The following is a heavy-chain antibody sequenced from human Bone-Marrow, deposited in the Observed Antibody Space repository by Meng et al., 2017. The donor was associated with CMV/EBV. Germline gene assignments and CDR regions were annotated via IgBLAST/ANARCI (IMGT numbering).Heavy chain of an antibody. CDR1: GYTFTDYY. CDR2: INPNSGGT. V-gene: IGHV1-2*02. CDR3: ARVPINWFDP. Sequence: VSCKASGYTFTDYYMHWVRQAPGQGLEWMGWINPNSGGTNYAQKFQGRVTMTRDTSISTAYMELTSLTSDDTAVYYCARVPINWFDPWGQGTLVTVSS. J-gene: IGHJ5*02.